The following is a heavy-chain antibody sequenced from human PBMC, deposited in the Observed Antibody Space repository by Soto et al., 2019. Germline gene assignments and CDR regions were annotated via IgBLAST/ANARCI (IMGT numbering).Heavy chain of an antibody. CDR3: ARFSSRHMTHWYFDL. J-gene: IGHJ2*01. Sequence: QVQLVQSGAEVKKPGASVKVSCKASGYTFTSYGISWVRQAPGQGLEWMGWISAYNGNTNYAQKLQGRVNITTDTSTSTAYMELRSLRSDDTAVYYCARFSSRHMTHWYFDLWGRGTLVTVSS. CDR1: GYTFTSYG. CDR2: ISAYNGNT. V-gene: IGHV1-18*01. D-gene: IGHD6-13*01.